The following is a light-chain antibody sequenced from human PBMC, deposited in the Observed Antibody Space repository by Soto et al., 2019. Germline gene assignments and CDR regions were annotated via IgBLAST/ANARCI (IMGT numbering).Light chain of an antibody. V-gene: IGLV4-60*03. CDR2: LEGSGSY. CDR3: ETWDSNTRV. J-gene: IGLJ3*02. CDR1: SGHSSYI. Sequence: QPVLTQSSSASASLGSSVKLTCTLSSGHSSYIIAWHQQQPGKAPRYLMKLEGSGSYNKGSGVPDRFSGSSSGADRYLTISNLHSEDEADYYCETWDSNTRVFGGGTKVTV.